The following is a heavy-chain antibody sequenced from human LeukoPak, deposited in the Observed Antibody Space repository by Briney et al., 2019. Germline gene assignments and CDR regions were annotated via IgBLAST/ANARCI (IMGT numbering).Heavy chain of an antibody. CDR3: AKVSDAAAGRPIDY. Sequence: GGSLRLSCAASGLTFDDYVMHWVRQAPGKGLEWVSGISWNSGTRGYADSVKGRFTISRDNAKNSLYLQMNSLRPEDTALYYCAKVSDAAAGRPIDYWGQGTLVTVSS. J-gene: IGHJ4*02. V-gene: IGHV3-9*01. CDR1: GLTFDDYV. CDR2: ISWNSGTR. D-gene: IGHD6-13*01.